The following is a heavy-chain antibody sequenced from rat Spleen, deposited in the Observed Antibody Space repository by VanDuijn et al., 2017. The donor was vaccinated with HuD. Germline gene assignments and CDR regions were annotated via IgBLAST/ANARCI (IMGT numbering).Heavy chain of an antibody. D-gene: IGHD4-3*01. CDR3: AKKGGNSGYQVMDA. J-gene: IGHJ4*01. CDR2: ITSGGSNT. CDR1: GFTFSSFA. V-gene: IGHV5-25*01. Sequence: EVQLVESGGGLVQPGRSLKLSCAASGFTFSSFAMAWVRQAPKKGLEWVATITSGGSNTYYPDSVKGRFTISRDNAKSTLYRQMDSLRSEDTATYYWAKKGGNSGYQVMDAWGQGASVTVSS.